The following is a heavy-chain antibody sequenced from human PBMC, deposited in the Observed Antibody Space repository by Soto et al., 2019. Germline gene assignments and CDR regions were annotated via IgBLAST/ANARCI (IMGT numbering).Heavy chain of an antibody. CDR2: ISYDGSNK. V-gene: IGHV3-30-3*01. CDR1: VFAFSSYA. D-gene: IGHD4-17*01. J-gene: IGHJ6*02. CDR3: ARSYGDYVVYYYYYGMDV. Sequence: GGTLRLSCAASVFAFSSYAMHWVRQAPGKGLEWVAVISYDGSNKYYADSVKGRFTISRDNSKNTLYLQMNSLRAEDTAVYYCARSYGDYVVYYYYYGMDVWGQGTTVTVSS.